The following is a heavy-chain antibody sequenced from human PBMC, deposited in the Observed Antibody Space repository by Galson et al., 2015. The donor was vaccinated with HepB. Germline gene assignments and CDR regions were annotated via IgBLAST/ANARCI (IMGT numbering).Heavy chain of an antibody. J-gene: IGHJ4*02. V-gene: IGHV2-5*02. CDR3: AHSPFDVAYYGSGSYWGRFDY. D-gene: IGHD3-10*01. Sequence: PALVKPTQTLTLTCTFSGFSLSTSGVGVGWIRQPPGKALEWLALIYWDDDKRYSPSLKSRLTITKDTSKNQVVLTMTNMDPVDTATYYCAHSPFDVAYYGSGSYWGRFDYWGQGTLVTVSS. CDR2: IYWDDDK. CDR1: GFSLSTSGVG.